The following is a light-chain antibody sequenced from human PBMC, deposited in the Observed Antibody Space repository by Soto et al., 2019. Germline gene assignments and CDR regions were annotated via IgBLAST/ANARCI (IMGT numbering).Light chain of an antibody. CDR3: QQSDPIPRT. Sequence: DIQMTQSPSSLAASVGDRVTISCRSSQSISKSLNWYQHKPGKAPQLLIYAVSNLPSGVPSRFSGSGSETDFTLSISNLQPEDFAVYYGQQSDPIPRTFGQGTKLRSN. CDR2: AVS. CDR1: QSISKS. J-gene: IGKJ2*01. V-gene: IGKV1-39*01.